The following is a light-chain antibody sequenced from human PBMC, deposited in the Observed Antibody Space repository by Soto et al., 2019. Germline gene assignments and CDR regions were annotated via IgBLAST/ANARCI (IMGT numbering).Light chain of an antibody. CDR1: QGIGVY. CDR3: QKYNSPPLT. Sequence: DIQMTQSPSSLSASLGDRVTITCRASQGIGVYLAWFQQKPGNVPRLLIYAASTLQSGVPSRFSGSGSGSDFTLTISSLQPEDVATYYCQKYNSPPLTFGGGTKVEIK. CDR2: AAS. V-gene: IGKV1-27*01. J-gene: IGKJ4*01.